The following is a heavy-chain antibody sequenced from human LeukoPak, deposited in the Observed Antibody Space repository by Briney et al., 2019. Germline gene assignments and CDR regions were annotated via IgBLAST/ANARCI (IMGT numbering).Heavy chain of an antibody. V-gene: IGHV4-39*01. CDR2: IYYSGST. CDR3: ARHAYYYDSSGYYTPTFDY. Sequence: SETLSLTCTVSGGSISSSSYYWGWIRQPPGKELEWIGSIYYSGSTYYNPSLKSRVTISVDTSKNQFSLKLSSVTAADTAVYYCARHAYYYDSSGYYTPTFDYWGQGTLVTVSS. D-gene: IGHD3-22*01. CDR1: GGSISSSSYY. J-gene: IGHJ4*02.